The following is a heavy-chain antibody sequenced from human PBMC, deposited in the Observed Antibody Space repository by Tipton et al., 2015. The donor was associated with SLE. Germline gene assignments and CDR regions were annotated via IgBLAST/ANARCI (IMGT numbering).Heavy chain of an antibody. V-gene: IGHV3-53*05. J-gene: IGHJ6*02. CDR2: IYSGGST. CDR1: GFTVSSNY. D-gene: IGHD4-17*01. Sequence: SLRLSCAASGFTVSSNYMSWVRQAPGKGLEGVSVIYSGGSTYYADSVKGRFTISRDNSKNTLYLQMNSLRAEDTAVYYCARDPYYGDYHYGMDVWGQGTTVTVSS. CDR3: ARDPYYGDYHYGMDV.